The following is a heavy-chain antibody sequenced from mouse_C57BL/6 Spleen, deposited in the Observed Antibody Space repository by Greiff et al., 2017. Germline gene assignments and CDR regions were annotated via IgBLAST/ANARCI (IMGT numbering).Heavy chain of an antibody. CDR2: IWTGGGT. J-gene: IGHJ4*01. V-gene: IGHV2-9-1*01. Sequence: VKLLESGPGLVAPSPSLSITCTVSGFSLTSYAISWVRQPPGKGLEWLGVIWTGGGTNYNSALKSRLGISKDNSKSQVFLKMNSLQTDDTARYYCASLYGSSPMDYWGQGTSVTVSS. D-gene: IGHD1-1*01. CDR3: ASLYGSSPMDY. CDR1: GFSLTSYA.